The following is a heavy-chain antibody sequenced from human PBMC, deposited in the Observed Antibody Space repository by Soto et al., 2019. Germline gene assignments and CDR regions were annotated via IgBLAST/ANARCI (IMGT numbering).Heavy chain of an antibody. CDR1: GGSISSSSYY. Sequence: PSESLSLTSVSGGSISSSSYYWGWIRQPPGKGLEWIGSIYYSGSTYYNPSLKSRVTISVDTSKNQFSLKLSSVTAADTAVYYCASQDGVGYSYGQSFDYWGQGTLVTVSS. D-gene: IGHD5-18*01. CDR2: IYYSGST. V-gene: IGHV4-39*01. J-gene: IGHJ4*02. CDR3: ASQDGVGYSYGQSFDY.